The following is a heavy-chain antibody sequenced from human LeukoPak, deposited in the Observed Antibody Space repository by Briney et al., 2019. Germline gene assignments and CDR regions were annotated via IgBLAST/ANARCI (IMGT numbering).Heavy chain of an antibody. CDR1: GFTFSSYA. CDR2: ISGSGGST. J-gene: IGHJ4*02. CDR3: AKGGYCSGGSCYSSFDY. D-gene: IGHD2-15*01. Sequence: GGSLRLPCAASGFTFSSYAMSWVRRAPGKGLEWVSAISGSGGSTYSADSVKGRFTISRDNSKNTLYLQMNSLRAEDTAVYYCAKGGYCSGGSCYSSFDYWGQGTLVTVSS. V-gene: IGHV3-23*01.